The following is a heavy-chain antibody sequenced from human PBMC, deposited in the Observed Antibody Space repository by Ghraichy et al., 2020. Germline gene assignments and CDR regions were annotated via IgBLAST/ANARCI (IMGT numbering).Heavy chain of an antibody. J-gene: IGHJ6*02. CDR3: ARPSTSWPYYGMDV. V-gene: IGHV4-39*01. CDR2: IYYSGST. D-gene: IGHD6-13*01. CDR1: GGSMSSSSYY. Sequence: SETLSLTCTVSGGSMSSSSYYWGWIRQPPGKGLEWIGNIYYSGSTYYNPSLKSRVTISVDTSKNQFSLNLSSVTAADTAVYYCARPSTSWPYYGMDVWGQGTTVTVSS.